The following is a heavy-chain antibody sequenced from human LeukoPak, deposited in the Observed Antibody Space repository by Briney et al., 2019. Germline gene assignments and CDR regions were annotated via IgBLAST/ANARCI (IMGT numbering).Heavy chain of an antibody. D-gene: IGHD3-10*01. J-gene: IGHJ4*02. CDR2: ISGGGANT. Sequence: PSGGSLRLSCAASGFTFSTYALAWVRQAPGKGLEWVSGISGGGANTFYADSVKGRFTLTRDDSANTLYLQMNSLRAEDTAVYYCVRGSKIRGVLPEGEFDYWGQGALFTVSS. V-gene: IGHV3-23*01. CDR3: VRGSKIRGVLPEGEFDY. CDR1: GFTFSTYA.